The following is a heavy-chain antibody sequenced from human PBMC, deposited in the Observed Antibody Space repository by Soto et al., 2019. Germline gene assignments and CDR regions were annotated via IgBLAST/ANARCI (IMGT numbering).Heavy chain of an antibody. D-gene: IGHD2-15*01. J-gene: IGHJ4*02. Sequence: SETLSLTCAVYGGSFSGYYWSWIRQPPGKGLEWIGEINHSGSTNYNPSLKSRVTISVDTSKNQFSLKLSSVTAADTAVYYCARGITVVTHFDYWGQGTLVTVSS. CDR2: INHSGST. V-gene: IGHV4-34*01. CDR3: ARGITVVTHFDY. CDR1: GGSFSGYY.